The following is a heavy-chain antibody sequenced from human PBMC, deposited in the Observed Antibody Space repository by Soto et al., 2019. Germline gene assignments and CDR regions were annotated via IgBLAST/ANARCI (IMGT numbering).Heavy chain of an antibody. Sequence: GASVKVSCKASGNSFTTYYMHWVRQAPGKGLEWMGGFDPEDGETIYAQKFQGRVTMTEDTSTDTAYMELSSLRSEDTAVYYCATIKPSTWELFDYWGQGTLVTVSS. CDR2: FDPEDGET. CDR3: ATIKPSTWELFDY. V-gene: IGHV1-24*01. D-gene: IGHD3-10*01. CDR1: GNSFTTYY. J-gene: IGHJ4*02.